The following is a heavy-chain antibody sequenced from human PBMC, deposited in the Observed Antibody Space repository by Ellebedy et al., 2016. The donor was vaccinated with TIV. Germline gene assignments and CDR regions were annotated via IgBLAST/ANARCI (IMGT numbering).Heavy chain of an antibody. Sequence: GGSLRLXXAASRFTFSIFGLHWVRQAPGKGLEWVAIISSDGTNKYYADSVRGRFTISRGNSKNTLYLQMDSLRPEDTAIYYCAKDESGGDLPRPFDHWGQGTLVTVSS. CDR3: AKDESGGDLPRPFDH. D-gene: IGHD5-12*01. CDR1: RFTFSIFG. V-gene: IGHV3-30*18. CDR2: ISSDGTNK. J-gene: IGHJ4*02.